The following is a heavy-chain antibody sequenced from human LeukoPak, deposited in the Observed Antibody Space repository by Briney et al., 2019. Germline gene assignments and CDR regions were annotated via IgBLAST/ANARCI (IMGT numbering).Heavy chain of an antibody. J-gene: IGHJ3*02. D-gene: IGHD6-19*01. CDR1: GFAVSSKY. CDR3: AKGGMTSGWKGGVFDN. V-gene: IGHV3-66*01. Sequence: GGSLRLSCAVSGFAVSSKYMSWVRQAPGKGLEWVAVLYSSGPTYYADSLKGRVTISRDDSKNTLSLQINGLRVEDTAVYYCAKGGMTSGWKGGVFDNWGQGTLVVVSS. CDR2: LYSSGPT.